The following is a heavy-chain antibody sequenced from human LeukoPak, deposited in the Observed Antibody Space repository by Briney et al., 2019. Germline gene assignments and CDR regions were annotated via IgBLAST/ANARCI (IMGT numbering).Heavy chain of an antibody. D-gene: IGHD5-12*01. CDR2: ISSSSSTI. Sequence: GGSLRLSCAASGFTFSSYSMNWVRQAPGKGLEWVSYISSSSSTIYYADSVKGRFTISRDNAKNSLYLQMNSLRAEDTAVYYCARGSGGYSGYDILDYWGQGTLVTVSS. J-gene: IGHJ4*02. CDR1: GFTFSSYS. CDR3: ARGSGGYSGYDILDY. V-gene: IGHV3-48*04.